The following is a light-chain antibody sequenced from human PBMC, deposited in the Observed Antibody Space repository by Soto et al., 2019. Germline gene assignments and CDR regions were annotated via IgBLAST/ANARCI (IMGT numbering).Light chain of an antibody. Sequence: QSALTQPPSVSGSPGQSVTISCTGTSSDVGGYNYVSWYQQHPGKAPKLVIYEVSKRPSGVPDRFSGSKSGNTASLTISGLQAEDEADYYCCSFAGYTALVFGGGTKLTVL. CDR2: EVS. J-gene: IGLJ2*01. CDR3: CSFAGYTALV. V-gene: IGLV2-8*01. CDR1: SSDVGGYNY.